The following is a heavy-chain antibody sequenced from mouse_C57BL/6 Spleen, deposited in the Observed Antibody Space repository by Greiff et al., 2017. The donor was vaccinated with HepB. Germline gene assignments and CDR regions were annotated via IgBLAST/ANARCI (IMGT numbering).Heavy chain of an antibody. CDR1: GYAFSSSW. CDR2: IYPGDGDT. J-gene: IGHJ1*03. Sequence: QVQLKESGPELVKPGASVKISCKASGYAFSSSWMNWVKQRPGKGLEWIGRIYPGDGDTNYNGKFKGKATLTADKSSSTAYMQLSSLTSEDSAVYFCARGGGSSGWYFDVWGTGTTVTVSS. V-gene: IGHV1-82*01. CDR3: ARGGGSSGWYFDV. D-gene: IGHD1-1*01.